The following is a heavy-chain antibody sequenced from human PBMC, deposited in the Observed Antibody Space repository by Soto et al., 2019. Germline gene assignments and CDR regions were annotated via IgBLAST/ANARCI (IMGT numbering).Heavy chain of an antibody. CDR2: INLDGSVT. CDR1: GYTFANYW. CDR3: TRAYENSNYYFDY. V-gene: IGHV3-7*01. Sequence: GGSLRLCCAASGYTFANYWLSWVRQAPGKGLEWVANINLDGSVTNYVDSVEGRFTISRDNAKNSLYLQMNSLRAEDTAVYYCTRAYENSNYYFDYWGRGTLVTVSS. D-gene: IGHD3-22*01. J-gene: IGHJ4*02.